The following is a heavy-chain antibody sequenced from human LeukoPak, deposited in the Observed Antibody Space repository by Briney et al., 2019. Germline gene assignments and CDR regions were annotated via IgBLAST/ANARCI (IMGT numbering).Heavy chain of an antibody. J-gene: IGHJ6*02. CDR2: ISSSGKYI. Sequence: GGSLRLSCAASEFTFSSYNMNWVRQAPGKGLEWVSSISSSGKYIYYADSVKGRFTISRDSSKNTLYLQMNSLRAEDTAVYYCARDIPTSTIPSPRSPYFYYAMDVWGQGTTVTVSS. CDR1: EFTFSSYN. D-gene: IGHD5-24*01. CDR3: ARDIPTSTIPSPRSPYFYYAMDV. V-gene: IGHV3-21*04.